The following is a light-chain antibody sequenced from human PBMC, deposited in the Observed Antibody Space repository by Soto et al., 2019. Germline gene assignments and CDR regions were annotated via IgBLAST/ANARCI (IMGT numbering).Light chain of an antibody. CDR2: SAS. CDR1: QSISTY. V-gene: IGKV1-39*01. Sequence: IHMTQSPSSLSAFVGDRVAITCRASQSISTYLNWYQQRPGRAPKLLMYSASTLQSGVPSRFSGSGSGTDFTLTISSLQSEDFATYYCQPSFTTPYTFGQGTKVDIK. CDR3: QPSFTTPYT. J-gene: IGKJ2*01.